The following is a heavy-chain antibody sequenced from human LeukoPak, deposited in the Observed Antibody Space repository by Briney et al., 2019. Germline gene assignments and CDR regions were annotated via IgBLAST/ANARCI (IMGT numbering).Heavy chain of an antibody. V-gene: IGHV4-38-2*02. Sequence: PSETLSLTCTVSGYSINSGYFWGWVRQPPGQGPEWIGSIFHTGDVYYNPSLRSRVTLSIDTSRNQVSLKVTSVTAADTALYYCARVVASTSIDSWGQGILVTVSS. CDR1: GYSINSGYF. D-gene: IGHD2-15*01. J-gene: IGHJ4*02. CDR3: ARVVASTSIDS. CDR2: IFHTGDV.